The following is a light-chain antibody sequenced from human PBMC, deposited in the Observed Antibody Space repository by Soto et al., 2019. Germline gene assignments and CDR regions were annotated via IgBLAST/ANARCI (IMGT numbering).Light chain of an antibody. CDR2: DVS. CDR1: QSVTNN. Sequence: KVMTQSRSTLSVSPGGAATLSCRASQSVTNNYLAWYQQKPGLAPRLLIHDVSTRATGIPARFSGSGSGTEFTRTLSSLQSEDCAVYYCQQYDDWPLTLGGGTKVDIK. CDR3: QQYDDWPLT. V-gene: IGKV3D-15*01. J-gene: IGKJ4*01.